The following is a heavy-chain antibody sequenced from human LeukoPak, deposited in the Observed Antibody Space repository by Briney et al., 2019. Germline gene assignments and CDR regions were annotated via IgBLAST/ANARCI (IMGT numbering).Heavy chain of an antibody. V-gene: IGHV5-51*01. Sequence: GESLKISCKGSGYTFSSYWIGWVRQMPGKGLEWMGIIYPGDPDTRYSPSLQGQVTISVDTSIGTAYLQWSSLKASDTAIYYCARQNDFRLDYWGQGTLVSVSS. CDR1: GYTFSSYW. D-gene: IGHD3-3*01. CDR3: ARQNDFRLDY. CDR2: IYPGDPDT. J-gene: IGHJ4*02.